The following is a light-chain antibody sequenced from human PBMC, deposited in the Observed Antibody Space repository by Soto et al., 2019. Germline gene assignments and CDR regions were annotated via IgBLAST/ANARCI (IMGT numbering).Light chain of an antibody. CDR3: QQYGSSPIT. J-gene: IGKJ5*01. Sequence: IVSPNSPATLPLSTAERAPLSCSASQCVSSYLPLYQQKPGQAPRLLIYDASNRSTGIPARFSGSGSGTDFTLTISRLEPEDFAVYYCQQYGSSPITFGQGTRLEIK. CDR2: DAS. V-gene: IGKV3-20*01. CDR1: QCVSSY.